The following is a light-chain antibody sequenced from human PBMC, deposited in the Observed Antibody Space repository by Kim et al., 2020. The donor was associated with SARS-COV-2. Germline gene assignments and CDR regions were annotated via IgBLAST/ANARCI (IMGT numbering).Light chain of an antibody. V-gene: IGKV3-20*01. CDR3: QQFGSSPRT. Sequence: SPGERATLSSRASQRLSSYYLAWYQQKPGQAPRLLVYGASSRDTGIPDRFRCGGSGTDFTLTITRLEPEDFAVYYCQQFGSSPRTFGQGTRLEIK. CDR2: GAS. CDR1: QRLSSYY. J-gene: IGKJ5*01.